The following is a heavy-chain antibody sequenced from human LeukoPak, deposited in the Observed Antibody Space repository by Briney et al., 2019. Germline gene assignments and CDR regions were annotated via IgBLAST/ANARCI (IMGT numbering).Heavy chain of an antibody. Sequence: PGGSLRLSCAASRFTFSSYEMNWVRQAPGQGLEWVSYIGGSGSPIYYADSVKGRFTISRDNAKNSLYLQMNSLRAEDTAVYYCAKDLAVAGTGGNTFDMWGQGAMVAVSS. D-gene: IGHD6-19*01. CDR1: RFTFSSYE. J-gene: IGHJ3*02. V-gene: IGHV3-48*03. CDR2: IGGSGSPI. CDR3: AKDLAVAGTGGNTFDM.